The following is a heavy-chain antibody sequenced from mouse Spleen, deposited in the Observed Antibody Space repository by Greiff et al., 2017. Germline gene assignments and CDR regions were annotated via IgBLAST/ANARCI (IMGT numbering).Heavy chain of an antibody. CDR1: GYTFTDYN. J-gene: IGHJ1*01. CDR2: INPNNGGT. V-gene: IGHV1-18*01. CDR3: ARYGGNWYFDV. D-gene: IGHD1-1*01. Sequence: EVKLQESGPELVKPGASVKIPCKASGYTFTDYNMDWVKQSHGKSLEWIGDINPNNGGTIYNQKFKGKATLTVDKSSSTAYMELRSLTSEDTAVYYCARYGGNWYFDVWGAGTTVTVSS.